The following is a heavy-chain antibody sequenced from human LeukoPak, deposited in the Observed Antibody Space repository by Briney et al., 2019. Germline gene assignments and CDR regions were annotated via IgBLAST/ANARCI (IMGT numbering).Heavy chain of an antibody. J-gene: IGHJ4*02. Sequence: SETLSLTCTVSGGSISRSSYYWGWIRQPPGKGLEWIGSISYSGSTYYNPSLKSRVTISVDTSKNQFSLKLSSVTAADTAVYYCARDGRYCGGDCYFGYWGQGTLVTVSS. CDR1: GGSISRSSYY. CDR3: ARDGRYCGGDCYFGY. D-gene: IGHD2-21*02. CDR2: ISYSGST. V-gene: IGHV4-39*07.